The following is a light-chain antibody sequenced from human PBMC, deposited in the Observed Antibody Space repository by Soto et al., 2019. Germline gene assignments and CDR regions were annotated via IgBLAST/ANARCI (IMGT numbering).Light chain of an antibody. Sequence: QSVLTQSPSASASLGASVKLTCTLSSGHSSYAIALHQQQLEKGPRYLMKLNSDGSHSKGDGIPRRFTGSSSGAERYLTISSLLTEDESNYYCKTWGTSIRVLGGGNELAVL. V-gene: IGLV4-69*01. J-gene: IGLJ2*01. CDR2: LNSDGSH. CDR3: KTWGTSIRV. CDR1: SGHSSYA.